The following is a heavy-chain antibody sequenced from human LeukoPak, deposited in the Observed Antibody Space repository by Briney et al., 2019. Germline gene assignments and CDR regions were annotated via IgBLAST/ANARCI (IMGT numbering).Heavy chain of an antibody. J-gene: IGHJ4*02. D-gene: IGHD3-10*01. CDR3: ARQRGRGVITH. Sequence: GGSLRLSCAASGFTFSSYAMHWVRQAPGKGLEGVAVISYDGSKKYYADSVKGRFTISRDNYKNTLYVQMNSQRDEDRAVYYCARQRGRGVITHCGQGTLVTVSS. CDR1: GFTFSSYA. CDR2: ISYDGSKK. V-gene: IGHV3-30*04.